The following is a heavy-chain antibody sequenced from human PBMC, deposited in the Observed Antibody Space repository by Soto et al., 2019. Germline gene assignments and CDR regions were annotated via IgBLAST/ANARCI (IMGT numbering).Heavy chain of an antibody. CDR2: ISGSGGST. D-gene: IGHD3-9*01. J-gene: IGHJ4*02. V-gene: IGHV3-23*01. CDR1: GFTFSSYA. Sequence: GGSLRLSWAASGFTFSSYAKIWGRQAPGKGLEGVSAISGSGGSTYYADSVKGRCTITRDTSKNTLYPQMNSLRAEATAVYYCAKIVHYSHHTLTRNLSGSAYWGQG. CDR3: AKIVHYSHHTLTRNLSGSAY.